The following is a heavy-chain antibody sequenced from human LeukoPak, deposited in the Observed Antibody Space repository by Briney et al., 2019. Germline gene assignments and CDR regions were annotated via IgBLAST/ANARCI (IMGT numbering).Heavy chain of an antibody. J-gene: IGHJ4*02. CDR2: ISSSNNYI. V-gene: IGHV3-21*01. Sequence: GGSLRLSCAASGFTFSSYSMNWVRQAPGKGLEWVSSISSSNNYIYYADSVKGRFTISRDNAKNSLYLQMNSLRAEDTAVYYCARRSPNYYFDYWGQGTPVTVSS. CDR1: GFTFSSYS. CDR3: ARRSPNYYFDY.